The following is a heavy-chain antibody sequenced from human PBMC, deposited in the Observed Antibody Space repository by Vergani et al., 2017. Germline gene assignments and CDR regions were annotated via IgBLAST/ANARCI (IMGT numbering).Heavy chain of an antibody. J-gene: IGHJ4*02. CDR1: GFTFSSYS. CDR3: ARDLSAYEDKTVPAAISQREYYFDY. D-gene: IGHD2-2*02. CDR2: ISSSSSYI. V-gene: IGHV3-21*01. Sequence: EVQLVESGGGLVKPGGSLRLSCAASGFTFSSYSMNWVRQAPGKGLEWVSPISSSSSYIDYADSVKGRFTISRDNAKNSLYLQMNRLRAEDTAVYYCARDLSAYEDKTVPAAISQREYYFDYWGQGTLVTVSS.